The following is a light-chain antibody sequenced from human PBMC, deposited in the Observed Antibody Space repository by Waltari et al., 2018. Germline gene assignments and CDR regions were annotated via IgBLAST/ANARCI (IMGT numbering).Light chain of an antibody. Sequence: DIVVTQSPLSLPVTPGEPPSLSSRSSQSLLHRNGNNYLYWYLQKPGQSPQLLIYLGSNRASGVPDRFSGSGSGTDFTLTISRVEAEDVGVYYCMQSLQTLWTFGQGTKVEIK. J-gene: IGKJ1*01. CDR2: LGS. V-gene: IGKV2-28*01. CDR1: QSLLHRNGNNY. CDR3: MQSLQTLWT.